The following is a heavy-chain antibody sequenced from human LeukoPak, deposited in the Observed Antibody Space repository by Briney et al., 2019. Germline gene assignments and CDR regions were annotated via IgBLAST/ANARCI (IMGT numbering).Heavy chain of an antibody. V-gene: IGHV3-74*01. CDR2: INSDGSST. J-gene: IGHJ4*02. D-gene: IGHD3-22*01. CDR3: AREPVHYYDSSGYYVDY. Sequence: PGGSLRLSCAASGFTFSSYWMHWVRQAPGKGLVWVSRINSDGSSTSYADSVKGRFTISRDNAKNTLYLQMNGLRAEDTAVYYCAREPVHYYDSSGYYVDYWGQGTLVTVSS. CDR1: GFTFSSYW.